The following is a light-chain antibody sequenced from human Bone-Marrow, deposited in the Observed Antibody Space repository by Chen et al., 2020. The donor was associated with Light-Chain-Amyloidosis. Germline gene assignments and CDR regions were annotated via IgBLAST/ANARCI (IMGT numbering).Light chain of an antibody. J-gene: IGKJ3*01. V-gene: IGKV3-20*01. CDR3: QHYGSSLT. CDR2: GAS. CDR1: QRLSPTY. Sequence: VLTQSPGTLSLSPGERATLSCRASQRLSPTYLAWYQQRPGQAPRLLIYGASSRATGIPDRFSGSGSGADFILTISRLEPEDFAIYYCQHYGSSLTFGPGTKVDFK.